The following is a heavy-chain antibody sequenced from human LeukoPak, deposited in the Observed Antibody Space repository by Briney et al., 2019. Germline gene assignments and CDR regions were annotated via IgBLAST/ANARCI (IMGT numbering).Heavy chain of an antibody. J-gene: IGHJ5*02. CDR1: GFTFSDSY. V-gene: IGHV3-21*01. Sequence: GGPLRLSCAASGFTFSDSYMNWVRQAPGKGLEWVSSISSTSSYIYYADSVKGRFTISRDNAKNSLYLQMNSLRAEDTAVYYCARVPNWNSVNWFDPWGQGTLVTVSS. CDR2: ISSTSSYI. CDR3: ARVPNWNSVNWFDP. D-gene: IGHD1-7*01.